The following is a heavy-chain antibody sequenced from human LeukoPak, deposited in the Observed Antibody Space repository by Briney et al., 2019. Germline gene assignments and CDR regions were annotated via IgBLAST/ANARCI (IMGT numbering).Heavy chain of an antibody. CDR2: ISVSGGST. CDR1: GFTFSSYA. J-gene: IGHJ4*02. V-gene: IGHV3-23*01. Sequence: PGGSLRLSCAASGFTFSSYAMSWVRQAPGKGLEWVSAISVSGGSTYYADSVKGRFTISRDNSKNSPYLRMNSLRAADTAVYYCAKSATRFDYWGQGTLVTVSS. CDR3: AKSATRFDY. D-gene: IGHD6-6*01.